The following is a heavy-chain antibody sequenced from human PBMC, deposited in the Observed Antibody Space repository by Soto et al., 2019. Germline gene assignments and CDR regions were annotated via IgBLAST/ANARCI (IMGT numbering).Heavy chain of an antibody. J-gene: IGHJ3*02. CDR2: ISYDGSNK. CDR1: GFTFSSYA. CDR3: ARNRVKITMSHKDAFDI. V-gene: IGHV3-30-3*01. D-gene: IGHD3-22*01. Sequence: QVQLVESGGGVVQPGRSLRLSCAASGFTFSSYAMHWVRQAPGKGLEWVAVISYDGSNKYYADSVKGRFTISRDNSKNTLYLQMNSLRAEDTAVYYCARNRVKITMSHKDAFDIWGQGTMVTVSS.